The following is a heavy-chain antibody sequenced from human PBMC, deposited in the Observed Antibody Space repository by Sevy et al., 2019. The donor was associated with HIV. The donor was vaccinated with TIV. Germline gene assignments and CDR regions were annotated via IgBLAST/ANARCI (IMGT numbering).Heavy chain of an antibody. V-gene: IGHV3-23*01. CDR1: GFTFSNYA. D-gene: IGHD3-10*01. J-gene: IGHJ4*02. CDR3: VKEVSECSYSDY. Sequence: GGSLRLSCAASGFTFSNYAMSWVRQTPGKGLEWVSAIRGSAHRTYYTDSVKGRFTISRDNSKNMLFLQMNSLRAEDTAVYYCVKEVSECSYSDYWGQGTLVTVSS. CDR2: IRGSAHRT.